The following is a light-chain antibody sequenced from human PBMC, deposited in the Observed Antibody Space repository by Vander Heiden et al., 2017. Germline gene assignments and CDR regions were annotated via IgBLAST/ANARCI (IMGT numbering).Light chain of an antibody. CDR2: RAS. CDR1: QSISSW. J-gene: IGKJ1*01. Sequence: DIQMTQSPSTLSASVGDRVTITCRASQSISSWLAWYQQKPGKAPKLLMYRASSLQSGVPSRFSGSGSGKEFTLTISSLQPDDFATYYCQQYNSYWTFGQGTKVEIK. V-gene: IGKV1-5*03. CDR3: QQYNSYWT.